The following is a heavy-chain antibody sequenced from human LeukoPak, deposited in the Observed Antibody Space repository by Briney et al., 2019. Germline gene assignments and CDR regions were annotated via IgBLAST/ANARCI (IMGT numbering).Heavy chain of an antibody. CDR2: IYYSGST. V-gene: IGHV4-59*08. CDR1: GGSISPYY. J-gene: IGHJ4*02. Sequence: SKTLSLTCTVSGGSISPYYWSWIRQPPGKGLEWIGYIYYSGSTSYNPSLNSRVTIPVDTSKNQFSLKLSSMTAADTAVYYCARHGGGGESYPRVFDSWGRGNLVTVSS. CDR3: ARHGGGGESYPRVFDS. D-gene: IGHD1-26*01.